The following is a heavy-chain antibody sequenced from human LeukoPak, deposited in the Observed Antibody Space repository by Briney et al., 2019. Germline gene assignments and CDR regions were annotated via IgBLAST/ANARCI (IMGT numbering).Heavy chain of an antibody. Sequence: PGGSLRLSCAASGFTFRSYGMHWVRQAPGKGLEWVAFIRYDGSNKYYADSVKGRFTISRDNSKNTLYLQMNSLRGEDTAVYYCARVQLWSYYYYYYMDVWGKGTTVTVSS. V-gene: IGHV3-30*02. CDR1: GFTFRSYG. D-gene: IGHD5-18*01. CDR3: ARVQLWSYYYYYYMDV. J-gene: IGHJ6*03. CDR2: IRYDGSNK.